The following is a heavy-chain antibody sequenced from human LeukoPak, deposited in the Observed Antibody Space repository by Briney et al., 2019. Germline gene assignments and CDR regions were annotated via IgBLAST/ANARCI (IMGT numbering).Heavy chain of an antibody. CDR3: AKGVYGSGTYWYDWFDP. CDR2: ISYDGSDK. D-gene: IGHD3-10*01. Sequence: GGSLRLSCAASAFTFNIYAMHWVRQAPGKGLEWVAVISYDGSDKYYADSVKGRFTISRDNSKNTLYLQMNSLRPEDTALYYCAKGVYGSGTYWYDWFDPWGQATLVTVSS. J-gene: IGHJ5*02. CDR1: AFTFNIYA. V-gene: IGHV3-30*04.